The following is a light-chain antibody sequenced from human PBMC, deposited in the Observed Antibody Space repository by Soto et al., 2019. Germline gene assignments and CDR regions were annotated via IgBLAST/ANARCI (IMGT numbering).Light chain of an antibody. V-gene: IGLV3-9*01. Sequence: SYELTQPLSVSVALGQTARITCGGNNIASKNVHWYQQKPGQAPVLVIYTDDTRPSGIPERFSGSNSGNTATLTISRAQAGDEADYYCQVWDSSTVIFGGGTKVTVL. CDR3: QVWDSSTVI. CDR2: TDD. CDR1: NIASKN. J-gene: IGLJ2*01.